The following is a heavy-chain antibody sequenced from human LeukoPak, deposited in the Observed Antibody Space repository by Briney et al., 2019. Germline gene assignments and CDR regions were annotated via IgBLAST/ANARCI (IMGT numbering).Heavy chain of an antibody. D-gene: IGHD6-13*01. CDR2: CGTSGDT. J-gene: IGHJ4*02. Sequence: GGSLRLSCAASGFTFSSYAMNWVRQAPGKGLEWVSACGTSGDTYYADSVRGRFTISRDNAKNTVYLQMSSLRAEDTAVYYCARKTPGTHPFDYWGQGTLVTVSS. CDR3: ARKTPGTHPFDY. CDR1: GFTFSSYA. V-gene: IGHV3-23*01.